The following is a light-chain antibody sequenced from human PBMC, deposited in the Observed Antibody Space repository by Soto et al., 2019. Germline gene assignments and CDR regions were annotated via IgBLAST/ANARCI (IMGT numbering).Light chain of an antibody. Sequence: QSALTQPRSVSGSPGQSVTISCTGASSDVGGYNYVSWYQQRPGNSPKVMIYDVNKRPSGVADRFSGSKSGNTASLTISGLQAEDEADYYRCSFTGTNTVVFGGGTKLTVL. J-gene: IGLJ2*01. CDR2: DVN. V-gene: IGLV2-11*01. CDR1: SSDVGGYNY. CDR3: CSFTGTNTVV.